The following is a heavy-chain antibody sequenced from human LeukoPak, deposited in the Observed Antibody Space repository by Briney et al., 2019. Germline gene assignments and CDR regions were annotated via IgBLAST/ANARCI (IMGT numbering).Heavy chain of an antibody. CDR3: ARRQYYYGSGPRRYFDY. Sequence: SETLSLTRAVYGGSFSGYYWSWIRQPPGKGLEWIGEINHSGSTNYNPSLKSRVTISVDTSKNQFSLKLSSVTAADTAVYYCARRQYYYGSGPRRYFDYWGQGTLVTVSS. J-gene: IGHJ4*02. CDR1: GGSFSGYY. CDR2: INHSGST. D-gene: IGHD3-10*01. V-gene: IGHV4-34*01.